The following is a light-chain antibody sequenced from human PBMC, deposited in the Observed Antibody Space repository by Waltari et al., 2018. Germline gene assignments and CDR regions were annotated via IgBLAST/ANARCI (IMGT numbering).Light chain of an antibody. CDR1: QDISGR. V-gene: IGKV1-12*01. Sequence: DIQMTQSPSSVSASVGDSVTITCRASQDISGRLAWYQQKPGVAPKPLIHGASNLLNGVPSRFSGGGSGTDFTLTVSSLQSEDFATYFCQQTNTFPLTFGPGTRVEIK. CDR3: QQTNTFPLT. J-gene: IGKJ1*01. CDR2: GAS.